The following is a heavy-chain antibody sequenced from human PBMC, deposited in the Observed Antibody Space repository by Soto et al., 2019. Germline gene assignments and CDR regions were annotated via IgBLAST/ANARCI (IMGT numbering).Heavy chain of an antibody. V-gene: IGHV3-66*01. CDR2: IYSGGST. Sequence: GGSLRLSCAASGFTFSDHFMDWVRQAPGKGLEWVSVIYSGGSTYYADSVYADSVKGRFTLSRENAKNSLFLQINNLRAGDTAVYYCARGSSGWYADFDHWGQGVLVTVSS. CDR1: GFTFSDHF. J-gene: IGHJ4*02. CDR3: ARGSSGWYADFDH. D-gene: IGHD6-19*01.